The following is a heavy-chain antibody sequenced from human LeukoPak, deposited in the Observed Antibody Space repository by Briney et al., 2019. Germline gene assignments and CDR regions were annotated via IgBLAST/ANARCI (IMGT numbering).Heavy chain of an antibody. D-gene: IGHD6-13*01. V-gene: IGHV3-23*01. CDR3: AKDPGYSSRWSKV. CDR2: ISGRGGST. J-gene: IGHJ4*02. Sequence: PGGSLRLSCAASGFTFSSYAMSWVRQAPGKGLEWVPAISGRGGSTYYADSVKGRFTISRDNSKNTLYLQMNSLRAEDTAVYYCAKDPGYSSRWSKVWGQGTLVTASS. CDR1: GFTFSSYA.